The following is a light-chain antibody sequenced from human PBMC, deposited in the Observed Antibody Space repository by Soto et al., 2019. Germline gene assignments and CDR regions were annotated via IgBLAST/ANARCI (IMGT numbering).Light chain of an antibody. V-gene: IGKV1-39*01. CDR3: QQSYSRPQT. J-gene: IGKJ1*01. Sequence: DIQMTQSPSSLSASVGDRVTVTCRASQTISNYLNWYQQKPGTAPKLLIYAASNLQSGVPSRFTGSGSGTDFTLTISSLQPEDFATYYCQQSYSRPQTFGQGTKVEIK. CDR2: AAS. CDR1: QTISNY.